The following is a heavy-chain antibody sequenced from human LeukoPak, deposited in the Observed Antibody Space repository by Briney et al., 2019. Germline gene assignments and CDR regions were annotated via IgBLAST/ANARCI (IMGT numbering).Heavy chain of an antibody. J-gene: IGHJ4*02. CDR3: AKDTEDGYNYRAVDY. CDR1: GFTFDDHA. CDR2: ISWNSGRI. D-gene: IGHD5-24*01. V-gene: IGHV3-9*01. Sequence: GRSLRLSCAASGFTFDDHAMHWVRQAPGKGLEWVSGISWNSGRIGYADSVKGRFTISRDNAKNSLYLQMNSLRAEDTALYYCAKDTEDGYNYRAVDYWGQGTLVTVSS.